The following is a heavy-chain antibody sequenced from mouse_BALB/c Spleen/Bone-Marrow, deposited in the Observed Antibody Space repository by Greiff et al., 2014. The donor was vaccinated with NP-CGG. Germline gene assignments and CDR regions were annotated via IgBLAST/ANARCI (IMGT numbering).Heavy chain of an antibody. CDR3: VRSRLRDWYFDV. CDR1: GNTFTSYD. Sequence: VQLQQSGVELVKPEASMKLSCKASGNTFTSYDINWVRQRPEQGLEWIGWIFPGDSTTKYNEKFKGKATLSTDKSSSTVHMQLSRLTSEDSAVYFCVRSRLRDWYFDVWGAGTTVTISS. D-gene: IGHD1-2*01. J-gene: IGHJ1*01. V-gene: IGHV1-85*01. CDR2: IFPGDSTT.